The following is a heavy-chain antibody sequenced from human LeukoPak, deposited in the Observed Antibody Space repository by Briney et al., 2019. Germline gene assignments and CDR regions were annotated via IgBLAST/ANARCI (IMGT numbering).Heavy chain of an antibody. CDR2: TSSSGNTI. D-gene: IGHD3-3*01. J-gene: IGHJ4*02. CDR3: ARTPHYDFWSGFDY. V-gene: IGHV3-11*01. CDR1: GFTFSDYY. Sequence: GGSLRLSCAASGFTFSDYYMSWIRQAPGRGLEWVSYTSSSGNTIYYADSVKGRFTISRDNAKNSLYLQMNSLRGEDTAMYYCARTPHYDFWSGFDYWGQGTLVTVSS.